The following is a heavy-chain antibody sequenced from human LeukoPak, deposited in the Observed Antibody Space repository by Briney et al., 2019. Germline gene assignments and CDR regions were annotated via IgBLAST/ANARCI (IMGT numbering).Heavy chain of an antibody. V-gene: IGHV3-23*05. CDR3: AKVTWTSGPAGDR. CDR1: GFTFSSYA. D-gene: IGHD6-19*01. Sequence: GGSLRLSCAASGFTFSSYAMNWVRQAPGKGLEWVSAIDSGSTTYYADSVKGRFTTSRDNSRNTLHLQMNSLRVEDTAVYYCAKVTWTSGPAGDRWGQGTLVTVSS. CDR2: IDSGSTT. J-gene: IGHJ5*02.